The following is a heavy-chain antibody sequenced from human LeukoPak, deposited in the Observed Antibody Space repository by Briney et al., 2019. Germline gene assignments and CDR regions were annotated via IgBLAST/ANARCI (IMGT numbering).Heavy chain of an antibody. CDR2: ISYDGSNK. CDR3: ARDLYCSGGSCYSALV. D-gene: IGHD2-15*01. Sequence: PGRSLRLSCAASGFTFSSYAMHWVRQAPGKGLEWVAVISYDGSNKYYADSVKGRFTISRDNSKNTLYLQMNSLRAEDTAVYYCARDLYCSGGSCYSALVWGQGTLVTVSS. CDR1: GFTFSSYA. V-gene: IGHV3-30-3*01. J-gene: IGHJ4*02.